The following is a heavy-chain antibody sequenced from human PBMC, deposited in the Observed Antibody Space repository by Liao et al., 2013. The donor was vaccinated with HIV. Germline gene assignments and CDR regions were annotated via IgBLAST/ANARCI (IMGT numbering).Heavy chain of an antibody. Sequence: QVQLQQWGAGLLKPSETLSLTCAVYGGSFSGYYWSWIRQPPGKGLEWIGEINHSGSTNYNPSLKSRVTISVDTSKNQFSLKLSSVTAADTAVYYCARGSRNCGGDCYILWGQGTLVTVSS. CDR1: GGSFSGYY. CDR2: INHSGST. D-gene: IGHD2-21*01. CDR3: ARGSRNCGGDCYIL. J-gene: IGHJ4*02. V-gene: IGHV4-34*01.